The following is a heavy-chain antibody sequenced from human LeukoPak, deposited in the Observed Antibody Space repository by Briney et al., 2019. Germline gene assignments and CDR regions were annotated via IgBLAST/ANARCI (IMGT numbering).Heavy chain of an antibody. D-gene: IGHD6-19*01. CDR1: GGSISTSSYY. V-gene: IGHV4-39*01. Sequence: PSETLSLTCTVSGGSISTSSYYWGWIRQPPGKGLEWIGSIYSSASTYYNPSLKSRVTLSVDTPKNQFSLKLSSVTAADTAVYYCARQDPYTTGWHFDYWGQGALVTVSS. CDR3: ARQDPYTTGWHFDY. J-gene: IGHJ4*02. CDR2: IYSSAST.